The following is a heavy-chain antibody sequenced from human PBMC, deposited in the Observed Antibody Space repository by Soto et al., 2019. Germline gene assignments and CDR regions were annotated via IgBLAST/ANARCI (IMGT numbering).Heavy chain of an antibody. D-gene: IGHD6-6*01. CDR1: GGTFSSYA. Sequence: QVQLVQSGAEVKKPGSSVKVSCKASGGTFSSYAISWVRQAPGQGLEWMGGIIPIFGTANYAQKFQVRVTLTADESTSTFYREVSSLRSEDTAVYYCARRSPEYSSTARKGFDRWGQGTLVTVSS. CDR2: IIPIFGTA. J-gene: IGHJ5*02. V-gene: IGHV1-69*01. CDR3: ARRSPEYSSTARKGFDR.